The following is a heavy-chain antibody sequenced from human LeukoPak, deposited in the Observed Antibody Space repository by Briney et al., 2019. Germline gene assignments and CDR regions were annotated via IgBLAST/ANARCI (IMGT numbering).Heavy chain of an antibody. Sequence: GGSLRLSCAASGFTFSSYSMNWVRQAPGKGLEWVSYISSSSSTIYYADSVKGRFTISRDNAKNSLYLQMNSLRAEDTAVYYCARDRLGYCSGGSCHGMDVWGKGTTVTVSS. V-gene: IGHV3-48*01. J-gene: IGHJ6*04. CDR1: GFTFSSYS. D-gene: IGHD2-15*01. CDR3: ARDRLGYCSGGSCHGMDV. CDR2: ISSSSSTI.